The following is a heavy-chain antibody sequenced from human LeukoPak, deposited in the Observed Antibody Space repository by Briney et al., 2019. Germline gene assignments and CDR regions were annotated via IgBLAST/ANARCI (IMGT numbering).Heavy chain of an antibody. CDR1: GFTVRSNY. V-gene: IGHV3-53*01. Sequence: GGSLRLSCAASGFTVRSNYMSWVRQAPGKGLEWVSVIYSGGSTYYADSVKGRFTISRDNSKNTLYLQMNSLRAEDTAVYYCAREEIAVAGSTYLDYWGQGTLVTVSS. J-gene: IGHJ4*02. D-gene: IGHD6-19*01. CDR2: IYSGGST. CDR3: AREEIAVAGSTYLDY.